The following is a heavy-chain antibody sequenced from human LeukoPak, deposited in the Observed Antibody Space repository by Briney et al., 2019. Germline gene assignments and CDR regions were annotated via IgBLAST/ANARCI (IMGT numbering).Heavy chain of an antibody. CDR3: ARETLDGAVAYDY. V-gene: IGHV1-2*06. CDR2: INPNSGGT. J-gene: IGHJ4*02. D-gene: IGHD6-19*01. CDR1: GYTFTGYY. Sequence: GASVKVSCKASGYTFTGYYMHWVRQAPGQGLEWMGRINPNSGGTNYAQKFQGRVTMTRDTSISTAYMELSRLRSDDTAVYYCARETLDGAVAYDYWGQGTLVTVSS.